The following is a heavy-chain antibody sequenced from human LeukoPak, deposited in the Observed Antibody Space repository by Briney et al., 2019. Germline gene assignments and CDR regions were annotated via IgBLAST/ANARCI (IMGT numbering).Heavy chain of an antibody. Sequence: GASVKVSCKASGYTFTSYYMHWVRQAPGQGLEWMGIINPSGGSTSYAQKFQGRVTMTRDTSTSTVYMELSSLRSEDTAVYYCARESSPLSELLWFGEDYYYMDVWGKGTTVTVSS. CDR3: ARESSPLSELLWFGEDYYYMDV. V-gene: IGHV1-46*01. J-gene: IGHJ6*03. CDR1: GYTFTSYY. CDR2: INPSGGST. D-gene: IGHD3-10*01.